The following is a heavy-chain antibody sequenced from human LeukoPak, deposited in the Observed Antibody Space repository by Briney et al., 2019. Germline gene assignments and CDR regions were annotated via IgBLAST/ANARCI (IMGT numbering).Heavy chain of an antibody. D-gene: IGHD5-24*01. V-gene: IGHV4-61*02. J-gene: IGHJ4*02. CDR3: ARVPGRWLHSYFDY. CDR2: IYTSGST. Sequence: SETLSLTCTVSGGSISSGNYYWTWIRQPAGKGLELIGRIYTSGSTSYNPSLKSRVTISVDTSKNQFSLKLSSVTAADTAVYYCARVPGRWLHSYFDYWGQGTLVTVSS. CDR1: GGSISSGNYY.